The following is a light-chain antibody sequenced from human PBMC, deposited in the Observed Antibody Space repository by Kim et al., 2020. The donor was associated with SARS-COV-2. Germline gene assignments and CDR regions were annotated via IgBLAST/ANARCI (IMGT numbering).Light chain of an antibody. J-gene: IGLJ2*01. CDR3: QSYDSSLSGVV. CDR2: GNT. Sequence: QSMLTQPPSVSGAPGQRVTISCSGSSSNIGAGYDVHWYQQLPGTAPKLLIYGNTNRPSGVPDRFSGSTSGTSATLAITGLQAEDEADYYCQSYDSSLSGVVFGGGTQLTVL. CDR1: SSNIGAGYD. V-gene: IGLV1-40*01.